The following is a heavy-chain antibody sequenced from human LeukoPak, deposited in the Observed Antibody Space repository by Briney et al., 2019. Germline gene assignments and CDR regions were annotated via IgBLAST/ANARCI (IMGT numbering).Heavy chain of an antibody. CDR1: GYTFTGYY. Sequence: GASVKVSCKASGYTFTGYYMHWVRQAPGQGLEWMGWINPNSGGTNYAQKFQGRVTMTRDTSISTAYMELSRLRSDDTAVYYCARGSGWDSGYDGYYYMDVWGKGTTVTVSS. J-gene: IGHJ6*03. CDR2: INPNSGGT. CDR3: ARGSGWDSGYDGYYYMDV. V-gene: IGHV1-2*02. D-gene: IGHD5-12*01.